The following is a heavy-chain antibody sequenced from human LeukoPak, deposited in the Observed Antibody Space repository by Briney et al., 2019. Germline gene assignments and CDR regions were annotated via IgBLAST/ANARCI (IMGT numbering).Heavy chain of an antibody. J-gene: IGHJ4*02. CDR1: GFTFSSYG. D-gene: IGHD3-22*01. V-gene: IGHV3-30*18. CDR3: AKVHDSSGYLLDGTDY. CDR2: ISYDGSNK. Sequence: GGSLRLSCAASGFTFSSYGMHWVRQAPGKGLEWVAVISYDGSNKYYADSVKGRFTISRDNSKNTLYLQMNSLRAEDTAVYYCAKVHDSSGYLLDGTDYWGQGTLVTVSS.